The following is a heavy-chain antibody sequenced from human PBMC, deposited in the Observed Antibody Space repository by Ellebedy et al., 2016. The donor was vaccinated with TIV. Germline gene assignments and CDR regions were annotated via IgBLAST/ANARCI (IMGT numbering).Heavy chain of an antibody. CDR3: VRDWGYASAD. D-gene: IGHD3-16*01. V-gene: IGHV3-53*01. J-gene: IGHJ4*02. CDR2: IHDRDNT. Sequence: GESLKISCAVSGFTVTNTNMAWVRQAPGKGLEWASLIHDRDNTFYVDAVKGRFTISRDASKNTLDLQMSNLRVEDTAVYFCVRDWGYASADWGKGTRVTDSS. CDR1: GFTVTNTN.